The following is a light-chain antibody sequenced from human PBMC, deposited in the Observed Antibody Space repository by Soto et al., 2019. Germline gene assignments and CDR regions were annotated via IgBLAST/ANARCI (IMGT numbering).Light chain of an antibody. Sequence: QSALTQPRSVSGSPGQSVTISCTGTSSDVAAYNYVSWYQQHPGKAPKVMIYDVNKRPSGVPDRFSGSKSDNTASLTISGLQAEDEADYYCCAYAGSYSLVFGGGTQLTVL. CDR2: DVN. V-gene: IGLV2-11*01. J-gene: IGLJ2*01. CDR1: SSDVAAYNY. CDR3: CAYAGSYSLV.